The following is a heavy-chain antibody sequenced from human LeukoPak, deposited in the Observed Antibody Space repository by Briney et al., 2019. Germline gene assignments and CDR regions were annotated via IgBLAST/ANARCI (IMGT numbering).Heavy chain of an antibody. CDR2: TNTIGSTK. D-gene: IGHD5-12*01. V-gene: IGHV3-48*02. J-gene: IGHJ4*02. CDR3: AREGFYSGYDR. Sequence: GGSLRLSCAASGFIFSSYSMNWVRQAPGKGLEWGSYTNTIGSTKTYADSVKGRFTISRDNGKNSLSLQMNSLRDDDSAVYYCAREGFYSGYDRWGQGTLVTVSS. CDR1: GFIFSSYS.